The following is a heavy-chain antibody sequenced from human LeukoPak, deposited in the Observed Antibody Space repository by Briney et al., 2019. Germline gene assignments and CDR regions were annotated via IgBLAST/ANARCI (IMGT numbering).Heavy chain of an antibody. Sequence: GRSLRLSCAASGFTFSSYGMHWVRQAPGKGLEWVAVISYDGSNKYYADSVKGRFTISRDKSKNTLYLQMNSLRVEDTAVYYCAKDSSSLFDYWGQGTLVTVSS. D-gene: IGHD2-2*01. J-gene: IGHJ4*02. CDR2: ISYDGSNK. V-gene: IGHV3-30*18. CDR3: AKDSSSLFDY. CDR1: GFTFSSYG.